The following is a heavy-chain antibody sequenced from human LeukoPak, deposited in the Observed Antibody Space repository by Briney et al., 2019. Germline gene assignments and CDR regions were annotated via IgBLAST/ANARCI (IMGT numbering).Heavy chain of an antibody. J-gene: IGHJ4*02. Sequence: GSSLRLSCAASGLSFSSYAMHWVRQAPGKGLEWVAVIWYDGSNKYYADSVKGRFTISRDNSKNTLYLQMNSLRAEDTAVYYCARDIAELGVLDYWGQGTLVTVSS. CDR2: IWYDGSNK. CDR1: GLSFSSYA. D-gene: IGHD6-13*01. V-gene: IGHV3-33*08. CDR3: ARDIAELGVLDY.